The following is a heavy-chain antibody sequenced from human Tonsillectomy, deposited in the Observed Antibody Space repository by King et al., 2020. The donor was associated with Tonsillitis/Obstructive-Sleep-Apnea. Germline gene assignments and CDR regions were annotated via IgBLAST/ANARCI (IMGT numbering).Heavy chain of an antibody. CDR2: IHQDGREK. J-gene: IGHJ4*02. CDR3: VRDRDKGDYLDG. D-gene: IGHD3-16*01. CDR1: GFTFSSYW. Sequence: QLVQSGGGLVQPGGSLRLSCAASGFTFSSYWMSWVRQAPGKGLEWVANIHQDGREKYYLNSVKGRFTISRDNAKNSLYLQMNSLRADDTAVYYCVRDRDKGDYLDGWGQGILVTVSS. V-gene: IGHV3-7*04.